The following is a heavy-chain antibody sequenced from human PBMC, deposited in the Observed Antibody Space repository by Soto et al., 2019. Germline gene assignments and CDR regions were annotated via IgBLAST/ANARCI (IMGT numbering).Heavy chain of an antibody. CDR3: ATTKQWLCFDS. CDR1: GESIRTSY. D-gene: IGHD3-16*01. Sequence: PSYCLSITCTASGESIRTSYWSWIRQPPGKGLEWIGTIYDSGSTNYNPSLKSRVTMSLDTSKNEFSLQLSSVIAADTAVYYCATTKQWLCFDSWGPGTLVTVSS. J-gene: IGHJ5*01. V-gene: IGHV4-59*07. CDR2: IYDSGST.